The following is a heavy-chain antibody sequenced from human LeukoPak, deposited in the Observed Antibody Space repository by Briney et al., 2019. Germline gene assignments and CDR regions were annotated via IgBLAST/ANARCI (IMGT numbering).Heavy chain of an antibody. D-gene: IGHD3-3*01. CDR2: INHSGST. CDR1: GGSFSGYY. CDR3: ARNLRFLEWLSKGFDY. J-gene: IGHJ4*02. Sequence: PSETLSLTCAVYGGSFSGYYWSWIRQPPGKGLEWIGEINHSGSTNYNPSLKSRVTISVDMSKNQFSLKLSSVTAADTAVYYCARNLRFLEWLSKGFDYWGQGTLVTVSS. V-gene: IGHV4-34*01.